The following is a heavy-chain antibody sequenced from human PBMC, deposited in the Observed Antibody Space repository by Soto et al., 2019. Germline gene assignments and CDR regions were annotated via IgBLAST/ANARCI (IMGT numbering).Heavy chain of an antibody. V-gene: IGHV4-59*08. D-gene: IGHD2-15*01. CDR1: GGSFSSDY. CDR2: IYYIRST. J-gene: IGHJ4*02. Sequence: PSETLSLTCPFSGGSFSSDYWSWIRQPPGQGLEWIGFIYYIRSTNYNPSLKTRVTISVDTTKKQFSLQLSSVPAAATTVHYCERGPFIAPGSPNFDHWGQGTLVTVSS. CDR3: ERGPFIAPGSPNFDH.